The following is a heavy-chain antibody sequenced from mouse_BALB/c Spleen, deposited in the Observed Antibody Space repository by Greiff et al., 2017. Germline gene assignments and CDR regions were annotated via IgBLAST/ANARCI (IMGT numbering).Heavy chain of an antibody. Sequence: VQLKQSGAELARPGASVKLSCKASGYTFTSYWMQWVKQRPGQGLEWIGAIYPGDGDTRYTQKFKGKATLTADKSSSTAYMQLSSLASEDSAVYYCARSATGSAMDYWGQGTSVTVSS. CDR2: IYPGDGDT. CDR3: ARSATGSAMDY. D-gene: IGHD4-1*02. J-gene: IGHJ4*01. V-gene: IGHV1-87*01. CDR1: GYTFTSYW.